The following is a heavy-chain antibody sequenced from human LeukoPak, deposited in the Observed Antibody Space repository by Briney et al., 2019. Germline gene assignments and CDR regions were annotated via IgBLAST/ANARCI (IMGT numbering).Heavy chain of an antibody. Sequence: SETLSLTCTVSGDSISSYYWSWIRQPPGKGLEWIGYIYTSGGTNYIPSLKGRVTLSIDTSKNQFSLKLSSVTAADSAVYYCARLTRLSTSPDRYYLDYWGQGTLVTVSS. CDR3: ARLTRLSTSPDRYYLDY. CDR1: GDSISSYY. V-gene: IGHV4-4*09. J-gene: IGHJ4*02. D-gene: IGHD6-6*01. CDR2: IYTSGGT.